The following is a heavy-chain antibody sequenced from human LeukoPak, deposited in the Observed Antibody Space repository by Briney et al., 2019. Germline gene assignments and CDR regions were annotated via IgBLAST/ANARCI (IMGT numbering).Heavy chain of an antibody. Sequence: SETLSLTCTVSGGFISSYYWSWIRQPPGKGLEWIGYIHYRGSTNYNPSLRSRVTMSVDTSKNQFSLKLSSVTAADTAVYYCARVWIAARVKKWAFDIWGQGTMVTVSS. CDR2: IHYRGST. J-gene: IGHJ3*02. CDR1: GGFISSYY. V-gene: IGHV4-59*12. CDR3: ARVWIAARVKKWAFDI. D-gene: IGHD6-6*01.